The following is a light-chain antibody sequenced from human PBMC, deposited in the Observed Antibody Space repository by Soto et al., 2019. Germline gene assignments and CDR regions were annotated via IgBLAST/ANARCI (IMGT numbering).Light chain of an antibody. CDR2: KAS. Sequence: DIQMTQSPSTLSASVGDRVTITCRASQSISGWLAWYQQKPGKAPYLLIYKASSLQSGVPSRFSGSGSGTEFTLTISSLQPDDFATYYCQQYDTYPLTFGGGTKVEIK. V-gene: IGKV1-5*03. J-gene: IGKJ4*01. CDR3: QQYDTYPLT. CDR1: QSISGW.